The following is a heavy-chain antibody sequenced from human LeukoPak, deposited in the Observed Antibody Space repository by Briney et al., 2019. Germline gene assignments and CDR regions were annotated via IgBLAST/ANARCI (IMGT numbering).Heavy chain of an antibody. CDR2: ISGSGGST. V-gene: IGHV3-23*01. D-gene: IGHD6-19*01. CDR3: AKGVGWSDAFDI. CDR1: GFTFSSYA. J-gene: IGHJ3*02. Sequence: GGSLRLSCAASGFTFSSYAMSWVRQAPGKGLEWVSPISGSGGSTYYADSVKGRFTISRDNSKNTLYLQMNSLRAEDTAVYYCAKGVGWSDAFDIWGQGTMVTVSS.